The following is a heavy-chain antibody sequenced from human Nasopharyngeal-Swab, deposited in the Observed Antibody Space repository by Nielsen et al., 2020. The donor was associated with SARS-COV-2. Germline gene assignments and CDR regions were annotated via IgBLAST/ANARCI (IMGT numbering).Heavy chain of an antibody. V-gene: IGHV1-69*04. J-gene: IGHJ6*03. Sequence: SVKVSCKASGGTSSSYAISWVRQAPGQGLEWMGRIIPILGIANYAQKFQGRVTITADKSTSTAYMELSSLRSEDTAVYYCARDCSSTSCYLYYYYYYMDVWGKGTTVTVSS. CDR3: ARDCSSTSCYLYYYYYYMDV. D-gene: IGHD2-2*01. CDR2: IIPILGIA. CDR1: GGTSSSYA.